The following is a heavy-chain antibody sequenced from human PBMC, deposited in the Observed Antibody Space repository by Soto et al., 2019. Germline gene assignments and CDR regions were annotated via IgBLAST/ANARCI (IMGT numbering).Heavy chain of an antibody. CDR2: IYYSGST. J-gene: IGHJ5*02. CDR3: ARGTMVRGLYWFDP. Sequence: PSETLSLTCTVSGGSTSSYYWSWIRQPPGKGLEWIGYIYYSGSTNYNPSLKSRVTISVDTSKNQFSLKLSSVTAADTAVYYCARGTMVRGLYWFDPWGQGTLVTVS. V-gene: IGHV4-59*01. D-gene: IGHD3-10*01. CDR1: GGSTSSYY.